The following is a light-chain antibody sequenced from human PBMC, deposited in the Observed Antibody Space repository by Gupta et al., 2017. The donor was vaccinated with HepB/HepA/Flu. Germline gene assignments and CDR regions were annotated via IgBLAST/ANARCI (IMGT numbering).Light chain of an antibody. CDR3: MEALEAPYT. V-gene: IGKV2-28*01. J-gene: IGKJ2*01. Sequence: IVMTQSPLSLPVTPGEPASISCRSSQSLLHSSGNHYLDWYLQKPGQSPQLLIYLGSTRASGVPDRFSGSGSGTDFTLKISRVKTDDVGVYYCMEALEAPYTFGQGTKLEIK. CDR1: QSLLHSSGNHY. CDR2: LGS.